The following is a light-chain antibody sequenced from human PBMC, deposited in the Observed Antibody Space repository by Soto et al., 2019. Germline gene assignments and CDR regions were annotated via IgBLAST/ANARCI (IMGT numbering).Light chain of an antibody. Sequence: EIVLTQSPGTLSLSPGEGATLSCRASQSVTGTNLAWYQQKPGQAPRLLIYGASTRATGIPARFSGSGSGTEFTLTISSLQSEDFAVYYCQQYNNWPPITFGQGTRLEIK. J-gene: IGKJ5*01. V-gene: IGKV3-15*01. CDR1: QSVTGTN. CDR2: GAS. CDR3: QQYNNWPPIT.